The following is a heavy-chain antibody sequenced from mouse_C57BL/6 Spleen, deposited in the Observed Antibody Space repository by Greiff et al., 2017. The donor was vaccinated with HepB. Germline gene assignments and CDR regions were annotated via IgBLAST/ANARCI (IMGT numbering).Heavy chain of an antibody. V-gene: IGHV1-54*01. D-gene: IGHD2-3*01. CDR1: GYAFTNYL. CDR3: ARKDGSHYAMDY. J-gene: IGHJ4*01. CDR2: INPGSGGT. Sequence: VQLVESGAELVRPGTSVKVSCKASGYAFTNYLIEWVKQRPGQGLEWIGVINPGSGGTNYNEKFKGKATLTADKSSSTAYMQLSSLTSEDSAVYFCARKDGSHYAMDYWGQGTSVTVSS.